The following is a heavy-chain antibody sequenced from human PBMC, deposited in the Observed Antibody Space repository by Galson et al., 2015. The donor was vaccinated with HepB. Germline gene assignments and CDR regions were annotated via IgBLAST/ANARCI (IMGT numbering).Heavy chain of an antibody. D-gene: IGHD1/OR15-1a*01. Sequence: SEPLSLTCAVSGGSISSSNWWSWVRQPPGKGLEWIGEIYHSGSTNYNPSLKSRVTISVDKSKNQFSLRLSSVTAADTAVYYCARVGTGTTLDAFDIWGQGTIVTVSS. CDR3: ARVGTGTTLDAFDI. J-gene: IGHJ3*02. V-gene: IGHV4-4*02. CDR2: IYHSGST. CDR1: GGSISSSNW.